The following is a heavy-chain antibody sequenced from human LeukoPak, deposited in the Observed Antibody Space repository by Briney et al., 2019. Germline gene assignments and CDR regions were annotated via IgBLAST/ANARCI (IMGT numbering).Heavy chain of an antibody. J-gene: IGHJ4*02. Sequence: GGSLRLSCAASGFTFTNYWMYWVRQAPGRGLVWVSQIDADGGSATYADFVKGRFTVSRDNAKNILFLQMDSLRAEDTAVYYCARGGGYTYGTLGSWGQGTLVTVSS. CDR3: ARGGGYTYGTLGS. CDR2: IDADGGSA. D-gene: IGHD5-18*01. CDR1: GFTFTNYW. V-gene: IGHV3-74*01.